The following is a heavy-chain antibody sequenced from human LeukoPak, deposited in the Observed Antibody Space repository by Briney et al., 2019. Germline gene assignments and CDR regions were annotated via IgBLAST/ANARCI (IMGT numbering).Heavy chain of an antibody. CDR2: IYPDDSDT. V-gene: IGHV5-51*01. D-gene: IGHD3-10*01. CDR3: ARGLWFGTWGMGY. Sequence: GESLKISCKGSGYSFTSYWIGWVRQMPGKGLEWMGIIYPDDSDTRYSPSFQGQITFSADKSIRTAYLQWSRLKASDTAMYYCARGLWFGTWGMGYWGQGTLVTVSS. J-gene: IGHJ4*02. CDR1: GYSFTSYW.